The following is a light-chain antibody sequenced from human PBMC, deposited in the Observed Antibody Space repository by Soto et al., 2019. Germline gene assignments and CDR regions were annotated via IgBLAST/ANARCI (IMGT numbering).Light chain of an antibody. J-gene: IGKJ3*01. CDR1: QSISSN. V-gene: IGKV3-15*01. CDR2: GES. Sequence: EIVMTQSPATLSVSPGERATLSCRASQSISSNLAWYQQKPRQAPRVLIYGESTRATGIPAKFSGSGSGTEFTLTISSLQSEDFAVYYCQQYDNWPRTFGPGTKVNIK. CDR3: QQYDNWPRT.